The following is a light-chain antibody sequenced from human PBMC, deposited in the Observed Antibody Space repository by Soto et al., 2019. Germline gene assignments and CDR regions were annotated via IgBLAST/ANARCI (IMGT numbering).Light chain of an antibody. CDR2: DNN. V-gene: IGLV1-51*01. Sequence: QSVLTHPPSVSSAPGQKVTISCAGRSSNIGNNYVSWYQQLPGTAPKLLIYDNNKRPSVIPDRFSGSKSGTSATLGITGLQTGDEADYYCGTLDSSLSAWVFGGGTKLTVL. J-gene: IGLJ3*02. CDR3: GTLDSSLSAWV. CDR1: SSNIGNNY.